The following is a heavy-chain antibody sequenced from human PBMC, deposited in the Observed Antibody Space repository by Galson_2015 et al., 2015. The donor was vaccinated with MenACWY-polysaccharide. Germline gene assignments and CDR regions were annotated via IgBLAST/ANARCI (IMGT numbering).Heavy chain of an antibody. Sequence: SGAEVKQPGESLKISCTGSGYSFTSNWIGWVRQMPGKGLEWMGIIYPADSDTRYSPSFQGQVTISADKSISTAYLQWSSLKASDTAVYYGARLSATGTVTFDYWGQGTLVTVSS. CDR2: IYPADSDT. CDR3: ARLSATGTVTFDY. V-gene: IGHV5-51*03. J-gene: IGHJ4*02. D-gene: IGHD4-17*01. CDR1: GYSFTSNW.